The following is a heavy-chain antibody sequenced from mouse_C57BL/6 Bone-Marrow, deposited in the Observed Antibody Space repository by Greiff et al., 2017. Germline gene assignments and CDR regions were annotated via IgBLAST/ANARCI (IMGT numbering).Heavy chain of an antibody. CDR3: VRATTVVDLYYAMDY. J-gene: IGHJ4*01. CDR2: IRSKSNNYAT. CDR1: GFSFNTYA. V-gene: IGHV10-1*01. D-gene: IGHD1-1*01. Sequence: GGGLVQPKGSLKLSCAASGFSFNTYAMNWVRQAPGKGLEWVARIRSKSNNYATYYADSVKDRFTISRDDSESMLYLQMNNLKTEDTAMYYCVRATTVVDLYYAMDYWGQGTSVTVSS.